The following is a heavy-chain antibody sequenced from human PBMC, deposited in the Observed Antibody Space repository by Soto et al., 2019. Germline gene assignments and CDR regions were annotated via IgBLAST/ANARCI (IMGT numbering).Heavy chain of an antibody. CDR2: IYYSGST. D-gene: IGHD3-10*01. V-gene: IGHV4-59*01. Sequence: LSLTCTVSAGSISSYYWSWIRQSPGKGLEWIGYIYYSGSTNYNPSLKSRVTISVDTSKNQFSLKLSSVTAADTALYYCVGGGYGSGSYYGVDYYYYRMDVWGQGTTVTVSS. CDR3: VGGGYGSGSYYGVDYYYYRMDV. J-gene: IGHJ6*02. CDR1: AGSISSYY.